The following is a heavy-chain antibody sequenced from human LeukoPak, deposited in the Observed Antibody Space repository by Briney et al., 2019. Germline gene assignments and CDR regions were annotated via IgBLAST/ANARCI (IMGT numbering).Heavy chain of an antibody. D-gene: IGHD2-2*01. CDR3: ARSRSKAFDY. CDR2: IYYSGST. CDR1: GGSISSGGYY. Sequence: TLSLTCTVSGGSISSGGYYWSWIRQHPGKGLEWIGYIYYSGSTYYNPSLKSRVTISVDTSKNQFSLKLSSVTAADTAVYYCARSRSKAFDYWGQGTLVTVSS. V-gene: IGHV4-31*03. J-gene: IGHJ4*02.